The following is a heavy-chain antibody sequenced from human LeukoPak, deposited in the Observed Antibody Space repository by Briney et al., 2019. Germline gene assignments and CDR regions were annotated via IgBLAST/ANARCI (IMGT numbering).Heavy chain of an antibody. CDR1: GFSFSNYA. V-gene: IGHV3-20*04. D-gene: IGHD3-22*01. Sequence: PGGSLRLSCVASGFSFSNYAMSWVRQAPGKGLEWVSGINWNGGSRGYADSVKGRFTISRDNAKNSLYLQMNSLRAEDTALYYCARSRHSFDSTGFPHYWGQGTLVTVSS. CDR2: INWNGGSR. J-gene: IGHJ4*02. CDR3: ARSRHSFDSTGFPHY.